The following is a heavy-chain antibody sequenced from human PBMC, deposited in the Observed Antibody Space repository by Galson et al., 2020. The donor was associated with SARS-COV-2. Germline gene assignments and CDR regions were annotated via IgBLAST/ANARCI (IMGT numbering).Heavy chain of an antibody. Sequence: ITGSGGSTYHADSVKGRFTISRDNSKNTLYLQMNSLRAEDTALYYCAKGDTAGSWDWFDPWGPGTPVTVSS. V-gene: IGHV3-23*01. CDR2: ITGSGGST. CDR3: AKGDTAGSWDWFDP. D-gene: IGHD2-15*01. J-gene: IGHJ5*02.